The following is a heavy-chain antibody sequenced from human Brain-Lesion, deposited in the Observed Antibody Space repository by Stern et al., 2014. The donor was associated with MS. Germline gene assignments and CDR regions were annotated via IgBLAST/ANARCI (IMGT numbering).Heavy chain of an antibody. J-gene: IGHJ4*02. D-gene: IGHD1-14*01. CDR2: ISWNSGTI. V-gene: IGHV3-9*01. CDR3: ARDITGSSAYFDY. CDR1: GFTFDDYA. Sequence: VQLVESGGDLVQPGRSLRLSCAAFGFTFDDYAMHWVRQGPRTGLEWVAGISWNSGTIGYADSVKGRFTTSRDNAYSSLYLQMNSLRPEDTALYYCARDITGSSAYFDYWGQGTLVTVSS.